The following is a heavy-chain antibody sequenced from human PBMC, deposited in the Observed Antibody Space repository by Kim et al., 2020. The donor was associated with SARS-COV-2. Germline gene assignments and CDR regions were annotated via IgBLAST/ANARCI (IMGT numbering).Heavy chain of an antibody. Sequence: DSVKGRFTITKDNANSSLYLQMNSLRAEDTAVYYCAREWIAAAGSDAFDIWVRGTMVTVPS. D-gene: IGHD6-13*01. CDR3: AREWIAAAGSDAFDI. V-gene: IGHV3-7*01. J-gene: IGHJ3*02.